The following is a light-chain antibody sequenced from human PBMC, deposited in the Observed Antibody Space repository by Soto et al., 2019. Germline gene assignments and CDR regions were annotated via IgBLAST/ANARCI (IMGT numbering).Light chain of an antibody. V-gene: IGLV2-14*03. CDR2: DVS. CDR1: RNDVGGYNF. J-gene: IGLJ3*02. Sequence: QSALTQPASLSGSPGQSITISCTGTRNDVGGYNFVSWYQHHPGRAPKLMIYDVSNRPSGVSNRFSGSKSGNTASLTISGLQAEDEADYYCNSYTTSSTLVFGGGTKVPVL. CDR3: NSYTTSSTLV.